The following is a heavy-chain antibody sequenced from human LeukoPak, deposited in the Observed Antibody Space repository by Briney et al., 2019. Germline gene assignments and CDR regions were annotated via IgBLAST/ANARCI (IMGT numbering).Heavy chain of an antibody. CDR3: ARDRLDYGDYGSWYFDL. Sequence: SQTLSLTCTVSGGSISSGGYYWSWIRQHPGKGLEWIGYIYYSGSTYYNPSLKSRVTISVDTSKNQFSLKLSSVTAADTAVYYCARDRLDYGDYGSWYFDLWGRGTLVTVSS. J-gene: IGHJ2*01. CDR2: IYYSGST. V-gene: IGHV4-31*03. D-gene: IGHD4-17*01. CDR1: GGSISSGGYY.